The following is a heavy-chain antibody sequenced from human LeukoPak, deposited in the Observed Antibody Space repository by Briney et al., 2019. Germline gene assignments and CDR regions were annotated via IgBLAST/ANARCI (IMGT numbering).Heavy chain of an antibody. CDR3: ARGLARFHGSASDY. Sequence: SQTLSLTCTVSGGSISSGDYYWSWIRQPPGKGLEWIGYIYYSGSAYYNPSLKSRVSISVDTSKNQFSLKLSSVTAADTAVYYCARGLARFHGSASDYWGQGALVTVSS. CDR2: IYYSGSA. D-gene: IGHD2-2*03. CDR1: GGSISSGDYY. J-gene: IGHJ4*02. V-gene: IGHV4-30-4*01.